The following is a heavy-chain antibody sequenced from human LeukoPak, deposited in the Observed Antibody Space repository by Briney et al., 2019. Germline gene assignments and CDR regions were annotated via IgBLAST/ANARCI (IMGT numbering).Heavy chain of an antibody. D-gene: IGHD5-18*01. Sequence: PGGSLRLSCAASGFTFSSYGMHWVRQAPGKGLEWVAVIWYDGSNKYYADSVKGRFTISRDNSKNTLYLQMNSLRAEDTAVYYCAKGRGQSYPHYYFDSWGQGTLVTVSS. CDR3: AKGRGQSYPHYYFDS. CDR2: IWYDGSNK. V-gene: IGHV3-33*06. J-gene: IGHJ4*02. CDR1: GFTFSSYG.